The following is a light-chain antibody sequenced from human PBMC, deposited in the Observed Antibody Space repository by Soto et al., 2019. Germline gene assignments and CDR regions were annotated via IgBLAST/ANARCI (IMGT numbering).Light chain of an antibody. CDR2: GAS. J-gene: IGKJ1*01. CDR1: ADFCSTY. V-gene: IGKV3-20*01. Sequence: PRERANLSWRASADFCSTYLSCYQQKRGESPRFLIYGASSRANGIPHRFSGSGSGTAFTPTIIRLEHEDFAVTYCHQYGRSQTTFGQGTKVDIK. CDR3: HQYGRSQTT.